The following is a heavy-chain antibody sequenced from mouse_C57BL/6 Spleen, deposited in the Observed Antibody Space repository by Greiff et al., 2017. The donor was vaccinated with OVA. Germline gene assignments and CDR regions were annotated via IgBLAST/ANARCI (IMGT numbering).Heavy chain of an antibody. CDR1: GFTFSSSG. Sequence: EVQLVESGGDLVKPGGSLKLSCAASGFTFSSSGMSWVRQTPDKRLEWVATISSGGSYTYYPDSVKGRFTISRDNAKNTLYLQMSSLKSEDTAMYYCARHGDYYAMDYWGQGTSVTVSS. V-gene: IGHV5-6*01. CDR2: ISSGGSYT. CDR3: ARHGDYYAMDY. J-gene: IGHJ4*01.